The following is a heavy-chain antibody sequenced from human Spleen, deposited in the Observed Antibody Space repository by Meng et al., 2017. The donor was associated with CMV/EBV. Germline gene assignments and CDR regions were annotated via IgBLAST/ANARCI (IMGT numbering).Heavy chain of an antibody. CDR3: ARGVAARSGNFISKSYFYGMDV. J-gene: IGHJ6*02. CDR2: IYYGGST. V-gene: IGHV4-59*01. Sequence: SETLSLTCTVSGGSISSYYWSWIRQPPGRGLEWIGYIYYGGSTNYNPSLKSRVTISADTSKNQFSLKLTSVTAADTAVYYCARGVAARSGNFISKSYFYGMDVWGQGTTVTVSS. CDR1: GGSISSYY. D-gene: IGHD6-6*01.